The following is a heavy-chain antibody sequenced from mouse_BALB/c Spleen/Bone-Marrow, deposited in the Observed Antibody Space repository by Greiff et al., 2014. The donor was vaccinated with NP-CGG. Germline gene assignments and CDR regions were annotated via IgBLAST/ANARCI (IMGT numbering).Heavy chain of an antibody. J-gene: IGHJ3*01. Sequence: QVQLQQSGAELAKPGASVKMSCKASGYTFTSYWMHWVKQRPGQGLEWIGYISPSTGYTEYNQKFKDKATLTADKSSSTAYMQLSSLTSEDSAVYYCAREGYYGSPFAYWGQGTLVTVSA. CDR2: ISPSTGYT. CDR1: GYTFTSYW. V-gene: IGHV1-7*01. D-gene: IGHD1-1*01. CDR3: AREGYYGSPFAY.